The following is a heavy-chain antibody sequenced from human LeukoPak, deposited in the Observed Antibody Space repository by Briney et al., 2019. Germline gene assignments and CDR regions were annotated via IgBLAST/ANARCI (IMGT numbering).Heavy chain of an antibody. D-gene: IGHD3-22*01. CDR3: ARSGIHSSGYYWGLEFEGAYYFDY. V-gene: IGHV3-33*01. Sequence: GKSLRLSCAASGFTFRSYGMNWVRQAPGKGLEWVAVIWYDGSNKYHADSVKGRFTISRDNSKNILYLQMNSLRAEDTAVYYCARSGIHSSGYYWGLEFEGAYYFDYWGQGTLVTVSS. CDR1: GFTFRSYG. CDR2: IWYDGSNK. J-gene: IGHJ4*02.